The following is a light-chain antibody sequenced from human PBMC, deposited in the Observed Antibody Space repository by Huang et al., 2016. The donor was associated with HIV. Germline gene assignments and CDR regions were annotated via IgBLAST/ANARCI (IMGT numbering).Light chain of an antibody. V-gene: IGKV3-20*01. J-gene: IGKJ2*01. CDR1: QTIRSSY. Sequence: EIVLTQSPDILSLSPGERATLSCRAGQTIRSSYVAWYQQKHGQPPRLLIYGASTRAPDSPERFSGSGSGTDFTLTISRVEPEDFASYYCQQYGYFTFGQGTKLEMK. CDR2: GAS. CDR3: QQYGYFT.